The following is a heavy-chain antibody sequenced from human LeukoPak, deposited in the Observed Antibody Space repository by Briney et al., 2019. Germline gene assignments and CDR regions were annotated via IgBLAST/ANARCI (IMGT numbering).Heavy chain of an antibody. CDR3: ARVWDIVVAPAAPSPFDY. V-gene: IGHV4-34*01. J-gene: IGHJ4*02. CDR1: GGSFSGYY. Sequence: SETLSLTCAVYGGSFSGYYWSWIRQPPGKGLEWIGEINHSGSTNYNPSLKSRVTISVDTSKNQFSLKLSSVTAADTAVYYCARVWDIVVAPAAPSPFDYWGQGTLVTVSS. CDR2: INHSGST. D-gene: IGHD2-2*01.